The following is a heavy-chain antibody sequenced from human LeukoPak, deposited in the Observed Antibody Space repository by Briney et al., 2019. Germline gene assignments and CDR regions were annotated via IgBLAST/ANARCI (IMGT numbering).Heavy chain of an antibody. Sequence: GGSLRLSCAASRFTFNSYAMSWVRLAPGKGLEWVAHINPDGRDTYYVDSVKGRFTISRDNAQNSMYLQMNSLRVEDTAVYYCTSWGDTTAEYFQRWGQGTLVTVSS. CDR1: RFTFNSYA. CDR3: TSWGDTTAEYFQR. V-gene: IGHV3-7*01. J-gene: IGHJ1*01. D-gene: IGHD2-21*02. CDR2: INPDGRDT.